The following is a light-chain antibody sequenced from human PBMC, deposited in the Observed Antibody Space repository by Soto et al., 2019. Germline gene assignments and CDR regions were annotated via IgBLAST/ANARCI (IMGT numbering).Light chain of an antibody. CDR3: QQYNNWPRAT. CDR1: QSINSN. J-gene: IGKJ4*01. Sequence: IVMTQSPATRSVSPGERATRSCRASQSINSNLAWYQQKPGQAPRLLMFRASIRATGFPARFSGSGSGTEFNITISSLQSEDSAVYYCQQYNNWPRATFGGGTKVDIK. CDR2: RAS. V-gene: IGKV3-15*01.